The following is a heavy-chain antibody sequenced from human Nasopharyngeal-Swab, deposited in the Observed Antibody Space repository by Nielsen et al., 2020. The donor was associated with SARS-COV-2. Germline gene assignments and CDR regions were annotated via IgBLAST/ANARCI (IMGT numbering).Heavy chain of an antibody. CDR3: ARSGVIVIGDY. J-gene: IGHJ4*02. CDR1: GFTFSSYS. Sequence: GESLKISCAASGFTFSSYSMNWVRQAPGKGLEWVSYITSSSSTIYYADSVKGRFTISRDNAKNSLYLQTNSLRDEDTAVYYCARSGVIVIGDYWGQGTLVTVSS. V-gene: IGHV3-48*02. D-gene: IGHD3-16*02. CDR2: ITSSSSTI.